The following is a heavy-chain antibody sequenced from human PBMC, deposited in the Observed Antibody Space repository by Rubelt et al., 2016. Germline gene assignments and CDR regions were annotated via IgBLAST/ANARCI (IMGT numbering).Heavy chain of an antibody. J-gene: IGHJ4*02. V-gene: IGHV1-3*01. Sequence: QVQLVQSGAEVKKPGASVKVSCKASGYTFTSYAMHWVRQAPGQRLEWMGWINAGNGNPKYSQKFQGRVTITRETSASTAYMELSSLRSEDTAVYYCARGYCSGGSCYYFDYWGQGTLVTVSS. CDR3: ARGYCSGGSCYYFDY. D-gene: IGHD2-15*01. CDR2: INAGNGNP. CDR1: GYTFTSYA.